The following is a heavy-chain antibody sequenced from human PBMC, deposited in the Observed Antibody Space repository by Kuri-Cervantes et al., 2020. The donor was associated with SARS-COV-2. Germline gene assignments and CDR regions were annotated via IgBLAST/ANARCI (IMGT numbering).Heavy chain of an antibody. CDR2: IYSGGST. D-gene: IGHD5-24*01. CDR3: ARGHSPGRWLQSGAFDI. CDR1: GFTFSSYA. V-gene: IGHV3-53*01. J-gene: IGHJ3*02. Sequence: ETLSLTCAASGFTFSSYAMHWVRQAPGKGLEWVSVIYSGGSTYYADSVKGRFTIPRDNSENTLYLQMNSLRAEDTAVYYCARGHSPGRWLQSGAFDIWGQGTMVTVSS.